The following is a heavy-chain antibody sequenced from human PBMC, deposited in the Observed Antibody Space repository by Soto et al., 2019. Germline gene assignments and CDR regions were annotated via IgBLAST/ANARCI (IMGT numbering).Heavy chain of an antibody. CDR1: GFTFTNYW. Sequence: DVQLLESGGGLVQPEGSLRLSCAASGFTFTNYWMHWVRQVPGEGLVWVSRIDNHGDGTSYADFVKGRFTISRDNAKNTLYLQMNSLRVEDTAIYYCGTVFEKWGQGTMVTVSS. J-gene: IGHJ3*02. CDR2: IDNHGDGT. CDR3: GTVFEK. V-gene: IGHV3-74*02.